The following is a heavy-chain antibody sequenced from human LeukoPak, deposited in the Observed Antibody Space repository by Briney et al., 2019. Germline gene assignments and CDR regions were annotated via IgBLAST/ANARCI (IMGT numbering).Heavy chain of an antibody. J-gene: IGHJ4*02. D-gene: IGHD3-16*01. Sequence: GGSLRLSCAASGFTFSSHWMSWVRQAPGKGLEWVANINQDGREKYYVDSVKGRFTISRDNAKNSLYLQMNSLRAEDPAVYFCARDHVAGGVVCDYWGQGTLVTVSS. CDR1: GFTFSSHW. CDR2: INQDGREK. CDR3: ARDHVAGGVVCDY. V-gene: IGHV3-7*04.